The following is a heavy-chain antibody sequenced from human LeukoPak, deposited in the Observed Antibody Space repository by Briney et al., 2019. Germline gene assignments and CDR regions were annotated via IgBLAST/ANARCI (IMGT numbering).Heavy chain of an antibody. CDR1: GFTFSSYS. D-gene: IGHD4-17*01. V-gene: IGHV3-21*01. J-gene: IGHJ4*02. CDR2: ISSSSSYI. Sequence: GGSLRLSCAASGFTFSSYSMNWVRQAPGKGLEWVSSISSSSSYIYYADSVKGRFTISRDNAKNSLYLRMNSLRAEDTAVYYCARGPYGDYLGGYFDYWGQGTLVTVSS. CDR3: ARGPYGDYLGGYFDY.